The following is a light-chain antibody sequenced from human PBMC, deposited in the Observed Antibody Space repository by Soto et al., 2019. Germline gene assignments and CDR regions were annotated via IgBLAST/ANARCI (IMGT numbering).Light chain of an antibody. CDR2: EVS. CDR3: SSYSSNNILSYV. CDR1: SSDVGGYNY. Sequence: QSALTQPASVSGSPGQSITISCTGTSSDVGGYNYVSWYQQHPGKAPKLMIYEVSNRPSGVSDRFSGSRSANTASLTISGLQAQDEADYYCSSYSSNNILSYVFGTGTQLTVL. J-gene: IGLJ1*01. V-gene: IGLV2-14*01.